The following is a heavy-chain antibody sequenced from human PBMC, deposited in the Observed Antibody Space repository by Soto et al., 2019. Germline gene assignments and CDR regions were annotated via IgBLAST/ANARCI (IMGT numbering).Heavy chain of an antibody. V-gene: IGHV4-38-2*01. Sequence: TLSLTCGVSGYSITSGFYWGWVRQSPGKGLEWIGSISYSAKTFYNPSLASRLSIAVDTSKNQFSLRLTSVTAADTALYYCTRGAGAPWVRFDSWGQGTLVTVSS. D-gene: IGHD3-22*01. CDR1: GYSITSGFY. CDR3: TRGAGAPWVRFDS. J-gene: IGHJ4*02. CDR2: ISYSAKT.